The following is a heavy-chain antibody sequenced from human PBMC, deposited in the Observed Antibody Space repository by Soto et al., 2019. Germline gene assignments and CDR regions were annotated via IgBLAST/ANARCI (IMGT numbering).Heavy chain of an antibody. CDR2: IKKDGGGE. J-gene: IGHJ4*02. CDR3: AQAIVGPRGPFF. V-gene: IGHV3-7*03. Sequence: PGGSLRLSCAGSGFTFSDYWMNWVRQAPGKGLEWVANIKKDGGGELYVDSVKSRFSISRDNSMNTLYLQMNSLRVEDTAVYYCAQAIVGPRGPFFWGQGTLVTVSS. D-gene: IGHD1-26*01. CDR1: GFTFSDYW.